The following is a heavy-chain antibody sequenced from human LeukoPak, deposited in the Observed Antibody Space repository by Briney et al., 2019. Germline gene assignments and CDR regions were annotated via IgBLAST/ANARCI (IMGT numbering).Heavy chain of an antibody. J-gene: IGHJ4*02. V-gene: IGHV4-39*01. D-gene: IGHD6-19*01. Sequence: SETLSLSRTDSLDSLSSNGYYWGWIRQPPGNGLEWIGSIYYSGTTYKKPSLKSRVTISVDTSKNQFSLKRNSVTAADTAVYYCARQFYSSGWYADYWGQGSLVTVSS. CDR1: LDSLSSNGYY. CDR2: IYYSGTT. CDR3: ARQFYSSGWYADY.